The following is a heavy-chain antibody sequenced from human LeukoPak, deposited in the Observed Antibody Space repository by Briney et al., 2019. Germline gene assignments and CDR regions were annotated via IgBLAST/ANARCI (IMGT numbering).Heavy chain of an antibody. CDR2: VYYIGTT. D-gene: IGHD6-6*01. J-gene: IGHJ5*02. CDR1: SGSFSSPDSY. Sequence: SETLSLTCSVSSGSFSSPDSYWSSIRQPPGKGLEWIGNVYYIGTTTYSSSLKSRVTISVDTSKNQFSLEVTSVTAADTAVYYCARNTSSSPWFDPWAQGTLVTVSS. V-gene: IGHV4-61*08. CDR3: ARNTSSSPWFDP.